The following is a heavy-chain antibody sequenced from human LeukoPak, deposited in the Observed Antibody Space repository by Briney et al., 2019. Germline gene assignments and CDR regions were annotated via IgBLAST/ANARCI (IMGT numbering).Heavy chain of an antibody. Sequence: GGSLRLSYAASGFAFSSYWMSWVRQAPGKGLEWVANIKQDGSEKYFVDSVKGRFTISRDNAKNSLYLQMNSLRAEDTAVYYCLRFSSDYGDYVTTFDYWGQGTLVTVSS. D-gene: IGHD4-17*01. CDR1: GFAFSSYW. CDR3: LRFSSDYGDYVTTFDY. CDR2: IKQDGSEK. J-gene: IGHJ4*02. V-gene: IGHV3-7*01.